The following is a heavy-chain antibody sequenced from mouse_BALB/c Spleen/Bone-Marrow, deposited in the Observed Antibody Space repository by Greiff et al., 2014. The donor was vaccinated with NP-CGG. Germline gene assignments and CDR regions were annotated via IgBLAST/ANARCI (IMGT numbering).Heavy chain of an antibody. CDR1: GFTFSNYY. Sequence: EVKLMESGGGLVKPGGSLKLSCAASGFTFSNYYMYWVRQTPEKRLEWVATISDGGSCTYYPDSVKGRFTISRDNANNNLYLQMSSLKSEDTAMYYCARDYYGSSYIGYWGQGTLVTVST. D-gene: IGHD1-1*01. CDR2: ISDGGSCT. J-gene: IGHJ3*01. CDR3: ARDYYGSSYIGY. V-gene: IGHV5-4*02.